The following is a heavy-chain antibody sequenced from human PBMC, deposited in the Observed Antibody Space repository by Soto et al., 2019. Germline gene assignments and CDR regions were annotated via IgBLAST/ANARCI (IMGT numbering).Heavy chain of an antibody. CDR3: ARGVLRYYYYGIDV. CDR2: IYISGNT. Sequence: QVQLQESGPGLVKPSETLSLSCTVSGDSVSSYYWSWIRQLPGRGLEWIGYIYISGNTNYNPSLKSLVTISRDTSKNRFSLNLKSVTAADTAVYYCARGVLRYYYYGIDVWGPGTTVTVSS. J-gene: IGHJ6*02. CDR1: GDSVSSYY. V-gene: IGHV4-59*02.